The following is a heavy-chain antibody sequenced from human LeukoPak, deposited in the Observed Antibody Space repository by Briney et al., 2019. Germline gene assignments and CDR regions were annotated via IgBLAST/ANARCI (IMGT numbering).Heavy chain of an antibody. CDR1: GGPISSGSYY. V-gene: IGHV4-61*02. CDR2: IYTSGST. Sequence: SETLSLTCTVSGGPISSGSYYWSWIRQPAGKGLEWIGRIYTSGSTNYNPSLKSRVTISVDTSKNQFSLKLSSVTAADTAVYYCARVSPQYYDFWSGLNWFDPWGQGTLVTVSS. D-gene: IGHD3-3*01. J-gene: IGHJ5*02. CDR3: ARVSPQYYDFWSGLNWFDP.